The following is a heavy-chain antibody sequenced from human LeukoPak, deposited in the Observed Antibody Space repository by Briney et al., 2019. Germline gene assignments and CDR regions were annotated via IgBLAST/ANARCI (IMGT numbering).Heavy chain of an antibody. CDR2: INPNGGGT. V-gene: IGHV1-2*02. Sequence: ASVKVSCKASGYTFTAYYIHWVRQAPGQGLEWMGWINPNGGGTNYAQKFQGRVAMTRDTASNTAYMELNRLRSDDTADYYCAGGRPSTGSWYFYWGQGTLVTVSS. D-gene: IGHD1-1*01. CDR3: AGGRPSTGSWYFY. CDR1: GYTFTAYY. J-gene: IGHJ4*02.